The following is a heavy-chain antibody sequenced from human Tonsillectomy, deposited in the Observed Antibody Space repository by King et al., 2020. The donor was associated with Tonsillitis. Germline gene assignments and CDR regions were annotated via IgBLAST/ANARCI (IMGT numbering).Heavy chain of an antibody. D-gene: IGHD2-2*01. J-gene: IGHJ6*02. CDR1: GYTFTSYY. CDR2: INPSGGST. Sequence: VQLVESGAEVKKPGASVKVSCKASGYTFTSYYMHWVRQAPGQGLEWMGIINPSGGSTSYAQKFQGRVTMTRDTSTSTVYMELSSLRSEDTAVYYCARDVRPGYCSSTSCSDGMDVWGQGTTVTVSS. V-gene: IGHV1-46*03. CDR3: ARDVRPGYCSSTSCSDGMDV.